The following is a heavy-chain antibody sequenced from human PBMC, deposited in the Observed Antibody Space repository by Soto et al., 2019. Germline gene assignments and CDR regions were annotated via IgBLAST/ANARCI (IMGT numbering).Heavy chain of an antibody. V-gene: IGHV3-30*18. J-gene: IGHJ6*02. CDR1: GLNLTTCG. D-gene: IGHD3-10*01. CDR2: ISNDGRHF. Sequence: GGALRLSCVGSGLNLTTCGRHWVRQAAGRGLDWMAVISNDGRHFSCADSVKVRFTISRDNSKNTLYLQMINLRPDDTGVYYCAKWARDSGDYYYYGVDVWGQGTTVTVSS. CDR3: AKWARDSGDYYYYGVDV.